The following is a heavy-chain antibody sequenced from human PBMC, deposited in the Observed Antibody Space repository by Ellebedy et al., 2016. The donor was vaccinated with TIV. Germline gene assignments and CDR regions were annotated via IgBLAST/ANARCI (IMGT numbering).Heavy chain of an antibody. D-gene: IGHD6-6*01. V-gene: IGHV3-23*01. CDR3: AAPGYGTSSVDY. CDR2: ISDNGGST. Sequence: PGGSLRLSCAASGFTFSSYAMSWVRQAPGKGLEWVSSISDNGGSTYYTYSVKGRFTISRDNSKNTRYLQMNSLRAEDTAVYYCAAPGYGTSSVDYWGQGTLVTVSS. J-gene: IGHJ4*02. CDR1: GFTFSSYA.